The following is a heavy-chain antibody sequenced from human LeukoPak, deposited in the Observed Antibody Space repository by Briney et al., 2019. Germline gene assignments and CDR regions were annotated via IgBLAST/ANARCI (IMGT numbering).Heavy chain of an antibody. CDR3: AKRSIEAAGKGFDY. J-gene: IGHJ4*02. V-gene: IGHV3-23*01. D-gene: IGHD6-13*01. CDR2: ISGGSGT. CDR1: GFTFSSYA. Sequence: SGGSLRLSCAASGFTFSSYAMSWVRQAPGKGLEWVSAISGGSGTYYADSVKGRFTISRDNSKNTLYLQMSSLRSEDTAVYYCAKRSIEAAGKGFDYWGQGTLVTVSP.